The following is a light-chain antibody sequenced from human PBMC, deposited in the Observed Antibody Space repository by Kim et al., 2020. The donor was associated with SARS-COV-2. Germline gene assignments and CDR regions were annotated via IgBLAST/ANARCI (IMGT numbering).Light chain of an antibody. J-gene: IGKJ4*01. CDR2: AAS. CDR3: LQLSNYPLT. V-gene: IGKV1-9*01. Sequence: ASVGDKVTITCLASQSINSSLAWYQQKPRKAPKLLMYAASTFQSGVPSRFSGSGYGTDFTLTISSLQTEDSTTYFCLQLSNYPLTFGGGTKVDIK. CDR1: QSINSS.